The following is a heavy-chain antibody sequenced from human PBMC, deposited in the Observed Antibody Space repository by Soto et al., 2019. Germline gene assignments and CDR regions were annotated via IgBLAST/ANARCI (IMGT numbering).Heavy chain of an antibody. CDR1: GFTFSDYA. J-gene: IGHJ4*02. Sequence: QVQLVESGGGVVQPGRSLRLSCAGSGFTFSDYAMHWVRQAPGRGPGWLALISFNGINTYYADSVKGRFTISRDNSKGTLYLQMNTLRAEDTAVYYCARDVSGFEYFDLWGQGTLVTISS. D-gene: IGHD3-9*01. CDR2: ISFNGINT. CDR3: ARDVSGFEYFDL. V-gene: IGHV3-30-3*01.